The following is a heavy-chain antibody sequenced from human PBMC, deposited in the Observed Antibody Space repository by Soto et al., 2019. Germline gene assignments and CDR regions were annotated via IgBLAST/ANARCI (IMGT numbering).Heavy chain of an antibody. Sequence: ASAKVSCKASGYTFTSYDINWVRQATGQGLEWMGWMNPNSGNTGYAQKFQGRVTMTRNTSISTAYMELSSLRSEDTAVYYCARAGELWAARYYYYGMDVWGQGTTVTVSS. D-gene: IGHD3-10*01. CDR2: MNPNSGNT. J-gene: IGHJ6*02. V-gene: IGHV1-8*01. CDR3: ARAGELWAARYYYYGMDV. CDR1: GYTFTSYD.